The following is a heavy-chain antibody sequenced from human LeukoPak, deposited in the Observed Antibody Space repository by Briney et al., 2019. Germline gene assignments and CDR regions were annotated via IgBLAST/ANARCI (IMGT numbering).Heavy chain of an antibody. J-gene: IGHJ6*03. V-gene: IGHV4-59*01. D-gene: IGHD5-18*01. CDR1: GGSISSYY. Sequence: SETLSLTCTVSGGSISSYYWSWIRQPPGKGLEWIGYIYYSGSTNYNPSLKSRVTISVDTSKNQFSLKLSSVTAADTAVYYCARVGSDTAMVGYYYYYMDVWGKGTTVTVSS. CDR2: IYYSGST. CDR3: ARVGSDTAMVGYYYYYMDV.